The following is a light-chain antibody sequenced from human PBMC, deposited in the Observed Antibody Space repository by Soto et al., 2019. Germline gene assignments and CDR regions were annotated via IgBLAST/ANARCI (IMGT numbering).Light chain of an antibody. J-gene: IGKJ1*01. CDR1: QSVNSN. CDR2: DAS. Sequence: EIVMTQSPATLSVSPGETVTLSCRASQSVNSNLAWYQQKPGQAPRLLISDASTRAAGLPARFSGSGSGTEFTLTISSLQSEDFAVYVCQQSNNWPKTFGQGTKVEIK. CDR3: QQSNNWPKT. V-gene: IGKV3-15*01.